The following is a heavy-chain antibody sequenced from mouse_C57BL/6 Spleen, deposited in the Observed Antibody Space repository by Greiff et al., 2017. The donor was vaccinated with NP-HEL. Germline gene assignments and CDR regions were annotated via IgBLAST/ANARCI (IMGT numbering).Heavy chain of an antibody. Sequence: QVQLQQSGAELVKPGASVKLSCKASGYTFTSYWMQWVKQRPGQGLEWIGEIDPSDSDTNYNQKFKGKATLTVDTSSSTAYMQLSSLTSEDSAVFYCARFGARTAVGCFAMGCSGQGTPVSDSS. D-gene: IGHD3-1*01. V-gene: IGHV1-50*01. J-gene: IGHJ4*01. CDR2: IDPSDSDT. CDR3: ARFGARTAVGCFAMGC. CDR1: GYTFTSYW.